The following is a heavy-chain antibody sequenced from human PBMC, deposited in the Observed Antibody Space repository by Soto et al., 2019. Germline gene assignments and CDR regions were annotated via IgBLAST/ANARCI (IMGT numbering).Heavy chain of an antibody. D-gene: IGHD3-16*01. CDR3: ARGGGSYGADAYDI. V-gene: IGHV1-69*01. J-gene: IGHJ3*02. CDR2: IIPISGTA. Sequence: QVQLVQSVAEVKKPGSSVKVSCKASGGTFSSYSISWVRQAPGQGLEWMGGIIPISGTANYAQKFQGRVTLTADGYTTTAYMQLSSLRSEDSAVYYCARGGGSYGADAYDIWGQGTMVTVSS. CDR1: GGTFSSYS.